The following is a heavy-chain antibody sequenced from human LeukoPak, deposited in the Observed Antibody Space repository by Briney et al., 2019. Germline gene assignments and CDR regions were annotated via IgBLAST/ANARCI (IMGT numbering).Heavy chain of an antibody. CDR2: MNPNSGNT. CDR1: GYTFTGYY. J-gene: IGHJ4*02. CDR3: ARGTVGNENDY. Sequence: ASVKVSCKASGYTFTGYYMHWVRQATGQGLEWMGWMNPNSGNTGYAQKFQGRVTMTRNTSISTAYMELSSLRSEDTAVYYCARGTVGNENDYWGQGTVVTVSS. V-gene: IGHV1-8*02. D-gene: IGHD1-26*01.